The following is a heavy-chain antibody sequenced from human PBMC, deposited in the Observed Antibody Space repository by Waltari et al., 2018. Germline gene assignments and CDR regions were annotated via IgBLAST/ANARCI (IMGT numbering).Heavy chain of an antibody. CDR2: VDYSGSP. D-gene: IGHD3-3*01. Sequence: QLQLQESGPGLVKPSETLSLTCTVSGGSIRSSSYYWGWIRKPPGKGLEWIGSVDYSGSPYYNPSLKSPVTISVDTSKNQFSLKLSSVTAADTAVYYCARSDITIFGVVISYYFDYWGQGTLVTVSS. V-gene: IGHV4-39*01. CDR3: ARSDITIFGVVISYYFDY. CDR1: GGSIRSSSYY. J-gene: IGHJ4*02.